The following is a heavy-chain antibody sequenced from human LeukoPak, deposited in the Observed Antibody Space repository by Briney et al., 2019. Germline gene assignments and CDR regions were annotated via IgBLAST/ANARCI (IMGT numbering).Heavy chain of an antibody. V-gene: IGHV1-46*01. Sequence: ASVKVSCKASGYTFTSYYMHWVRQAPGQGLEWMGIINPSGDSTSYAQKFQGRVTMTRDTSTSTVYMELSSLRSEDTAVYYCARDPDSSGYHDAFDIWGQGTMVTVSS. CDR1: GYTFTSYY. CDR2: INPSGDST. J-gene: IGHJ3*02. D-gene: IGHD3-22*01. CDR3: ARDPDSSGYHDAFDI.